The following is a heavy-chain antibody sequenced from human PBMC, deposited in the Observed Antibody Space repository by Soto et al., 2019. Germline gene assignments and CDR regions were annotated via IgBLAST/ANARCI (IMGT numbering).Heavy chain of an antibody. D-gene: IGHD2-2*01. V-gene: IGHV3-7*01. CDR1: GFTFSSYW. Sequence: QLVESGGGLVQPGGSLRLSCAASGFTFSSYWMSWVRQTPGKGLEWVANIKQDGSEKYHVGSVKGRFTISRDNAKNSLYMKKNNLRAEDTAVYYCASLPLLPTRNYFNDWGQGTLFTVSS. CDR2: IKQDGSEK. CDR3: ASLPLLPTRNYFND. J-gene: IGHJ4*02.